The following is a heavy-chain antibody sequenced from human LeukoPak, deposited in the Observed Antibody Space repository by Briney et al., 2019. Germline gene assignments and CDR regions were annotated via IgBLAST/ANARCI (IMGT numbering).Heavy chain of an antibody. V-gene: IGHV3-21*01. Sequence: GGSLRLSCAASGFTFSSYAMNWVRQAPAKGLEWVSSITSSSTYIYYADSVKGRFTISRDNAKNSLFLQMNSLSGEDTAIYYCARVSGDYYHTVESWGQGTLVTVSS. CDR2: ITSSSTYI. CDR1: GFTFSSYA. D-gene: IGHD4-17*01. CDR3: ARVSGDYYHTVES. J-gene: IGHJ4*02.